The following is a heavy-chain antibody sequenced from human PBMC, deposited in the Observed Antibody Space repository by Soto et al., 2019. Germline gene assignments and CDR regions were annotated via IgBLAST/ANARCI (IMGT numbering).Heavy chain of an antibody. D-gene: IGHD3-22*01. Sequence: SLKVSCKASGDTFSSYAISWVRQAPGQGLEWMGGIIPIFGTANYAQKFQGRVTITADESTSTTYMELSSLRSEDTAVYYCARGAVVVITTCWFDPWGQGTLVTVSS. CDR3: ARGAVVVITTCWFDP. CDR2: IIPIFGTA. CDR1: GDTFSSYA. J-gene: IGHJ5*02. V-gene: IGHV1-69*13.